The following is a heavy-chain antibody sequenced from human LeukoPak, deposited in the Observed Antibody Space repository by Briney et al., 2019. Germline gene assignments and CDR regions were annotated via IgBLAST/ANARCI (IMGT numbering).Heavy chain of an antibody. D-gene: IGHD6-19*01. J-gene: IGHJ4*02. Sequence: PGGSLRLSCAASGFTVSSNYMSWVRQAPGKGLKWGSVIYSGGSTYYAESVKGRFTISRDHSKNTLYLQMNSLRAEDTAVYYCARVSSSSGWYVGFDYWGQGTLVTVSS. V-gene: IGHV3-66*01. CDR3: ARVSSSSGWYVGFDY. CDR1: GFTVSSNY. CDR2: IYSGGST.